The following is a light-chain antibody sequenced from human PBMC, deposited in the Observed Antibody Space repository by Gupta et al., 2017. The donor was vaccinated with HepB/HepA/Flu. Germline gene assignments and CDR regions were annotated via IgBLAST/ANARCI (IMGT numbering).Light chain of an antibody. CDR2: GAS. J-gene: IGKJ4*01. Sequence: EIVLTQSPGTLSLSPGERATLSCRASQSARSSYLAWYQQKPGQAPRLLIYGASSRATGIPDRFSGSGSGTDFTLTISRLEPEDFAVYYCQQDGSSPLTFGGGTKVEIK. V-gene: IGKV3-20*01. CDR1: QSARSSY. CDR3: QQDGSSPLT.